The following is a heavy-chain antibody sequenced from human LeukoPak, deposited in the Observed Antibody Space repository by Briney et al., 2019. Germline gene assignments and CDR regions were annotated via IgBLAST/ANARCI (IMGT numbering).Heavy chain of an antibody. CDR3: ARAGSHWHYVY. V-gene: IGHV3-7*01. Sequence: GGSLRLSCAASGFTFSGFSMSWVRQSPTKGLEWVANIKQDGSERYYVAYVKGRFTISRDNAKNSLSLQMNNLRVEDTAVYYCARAGSHWHYVYWGQGTVGTVSS. CDR1: GFTFSGFS. J-gene: IGHJ4*02. CDR2: IKQDGSER. D-gene: IGHD3-10*01.